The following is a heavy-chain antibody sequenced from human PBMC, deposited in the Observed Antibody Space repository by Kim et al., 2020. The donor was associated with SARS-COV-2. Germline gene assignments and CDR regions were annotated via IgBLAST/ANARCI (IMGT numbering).Heavy chain of an antibody. D-gene: IGHD3-10*01. Sequence: GGSLRLSCAASGFTFSDHYMDWVRQAPGKGLEWVGRTRNKANSYTTEYAASVKGRFTISRDDSKNSLYLQMNSLKTEDTAVYYCARNYYGSGSYYHLDYWGQGTLVTVSS. CDR2: TRNKANSYTT. J-gene: IGHJ4*02. CDR1: GFTFSDHY. V-gene: IGHV3-72*01. CDR3: ARNYYGSGSYYHLDY.